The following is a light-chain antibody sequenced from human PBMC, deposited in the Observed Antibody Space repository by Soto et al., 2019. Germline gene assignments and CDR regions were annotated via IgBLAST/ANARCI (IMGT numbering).Light chain of an antibody. CDR3: LRHNNYPPT. J-gene: IGKJ1*01. Sequence: DIQMTQSPSSLSASVGDRVTITCRASQDIRNDLGWSQQKPGKAPKRLIYAASSLQCGAPARFSGSGSGTEFILTISRLQPEDFATYYCLRHNNYPPTFGQGTRVEI. CDR1: QDIRND. CDR2: AAS. V-gene: IGKV1-17*01.